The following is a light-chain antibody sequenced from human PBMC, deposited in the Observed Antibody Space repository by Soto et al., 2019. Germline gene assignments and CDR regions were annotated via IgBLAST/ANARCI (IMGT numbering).Light chain of an antibody. CDR3: QQYTGPPTT. V-gene: IGKV3-20*01. CDR2: GAS. J-gene: IGKJ5*01. Sequence: EIILTQSPDTLSLYPEERATLSCRASQTVSSNYLAWCQQRPGQAPRLLIYGASTRAAGIPDRFSGSGSGTDFTLTITRLEPEDSAVYFCQQYTGPPTTFGQGTRLEIK. CDR1: QTVSSNY.